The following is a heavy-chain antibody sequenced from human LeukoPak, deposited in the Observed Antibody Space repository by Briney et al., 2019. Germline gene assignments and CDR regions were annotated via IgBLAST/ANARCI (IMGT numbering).Heavy chain of an antibody. J-gene: IGHJ3*02. CDR3: ATVWFGELSARDAFDI. CDR1: GYTLTELS. V-gene: IGHV1-24*01. Sequence: GASVKVSCKVSGYTLTELSMHWVRQAPGKGLEWMGGFDPEDGETIYEQKFQGRVTMTEDTSTDTAYMELSSLRSEDTAVYYCATVWFGELSARDAFDIWGQGTMVTVSS. CDR2: FDPEDGET. D-gene: IGHD3-10*01.